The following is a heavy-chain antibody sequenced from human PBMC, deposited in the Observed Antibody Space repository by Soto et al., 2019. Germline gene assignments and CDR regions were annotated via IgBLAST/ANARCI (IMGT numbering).Heavy chain of an antibody. J-gene: IGHJ4*02. D-gene: IGHD2-21*02. CDR2: IYYTGST. CDR3: AKVVTGCLLDF. V-gene: IGHV4-59*01. Sequence: PSETLSLTCTVSGVSINNYYWTWIRQPPGKRLEWIGAIYYTGSTTYNPSLRSRVTFSVDTSKNQFSLSLTSVTAADTSADFWAKVVTGCLLDFWGQGTLVTVSS. CDR1: GVSINNYY.